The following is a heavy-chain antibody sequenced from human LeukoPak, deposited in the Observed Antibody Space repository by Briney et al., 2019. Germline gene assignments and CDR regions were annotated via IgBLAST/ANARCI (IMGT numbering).Heavy chain of an antibody. CDR2: ISGSGGST. V-gene: IGHV3-23*01. J-gene: IGHJ4*02. D-gene: IGHD2-15*01. CDR1: GFTFSSYA. Sequence: GGSLRLSCAASGFTFSSYAMSWVRQAPGKGLEWVSAISGSGGSTYYADSVKGRFTISRDNSKNTLYLQMNSLRAEDTAVYYCAKDLGYCSGGSCYLRGMYYDYVWGSPYFDYWGQGTLVTVSS. CDR3: AKDLGYCSGGSCYLRGMYYDYVWGSPYFDY.